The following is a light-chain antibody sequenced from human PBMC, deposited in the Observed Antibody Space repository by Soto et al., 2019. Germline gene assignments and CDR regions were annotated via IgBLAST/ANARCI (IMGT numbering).Light chain of an antibody. CDR3: QQYGSSPPGIT. CDR2: GAS. V-gene: IGKV3-20*01. J-gene: IGKJ5*01. CDR1: QSVSSSY. Sequence: ETVLTQSPGTLSLSPGERVTLSCRTSQSVSSSYLAWYQQKPXXAPRLLIYGASSRATGIPDRFSGSGSGTXXTLTISSLEPEDFAVYYCQQYGSSPPGITFGQGTRLDIK.